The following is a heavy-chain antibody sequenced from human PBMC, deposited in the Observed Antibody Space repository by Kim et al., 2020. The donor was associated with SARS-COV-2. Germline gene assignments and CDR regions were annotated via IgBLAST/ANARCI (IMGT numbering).Heavy chain of an antibody. V-gene: IGHV3-48*01. CDR3: ARRDLLLWFGEHAFDI. CDR1: GFTFSSYS. D-gene: IGHD3-10*01. Sequence: GGSLRLSCAASGFTFSSYSMNWVRQAPGKGLEWVSYISSSSSTIYYADSVKGRFTISRDNAKNSLYLQMNNLRAEDTAVYYCARRDLLLWFGEHAFDIWGQGTMVTVSS. CDR2: ISSSSSTI. J-gene: IGHJ3*02.